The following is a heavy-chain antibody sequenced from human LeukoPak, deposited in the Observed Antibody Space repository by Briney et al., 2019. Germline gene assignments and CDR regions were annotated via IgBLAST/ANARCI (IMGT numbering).Heavy chain of an antibody. D-gene: IGHD3-22*01. Sequence: PGGSLRLSCAASGFTFSSYAMSWVRQAPGKGLEWVSAISGSGGSPYYADSVKGRFTISRDNSKNTLYLQMNSLRAEDTAVYYCAKDYYDSSGYYDDAFDIWGQGTMVTVSS. J-gene: IGHJ3*02. CDR1: GFTFSSYA. CDR2: ISGSGGSP. V-gene: IGHV3-23*01. CDR3: AKDYYDSSGYYDDAFDI.